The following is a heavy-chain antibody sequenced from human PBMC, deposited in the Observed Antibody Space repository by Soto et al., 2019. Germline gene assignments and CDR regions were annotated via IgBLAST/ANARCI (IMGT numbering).Heavy chain of an antibody. CDR1: GFTFSTYG. CDR2: ISYDGGNK. Sequence: QVQLVESGGGVVQPGRSLRLSCAASGFTFSTYGMHWVRQAPGKGLEWVAVISYDGGNKYYADSVKGRFTISRDNSKNTLYLQMSSLRAEDTAVYYCVGDLLTERDYWGQGTLVTVSS. V-gene: IGHV3-30*03. D-gene: IGHD7-27*01. J-gene: IGHJ4*02. CDR3: VGDLLTERDY.